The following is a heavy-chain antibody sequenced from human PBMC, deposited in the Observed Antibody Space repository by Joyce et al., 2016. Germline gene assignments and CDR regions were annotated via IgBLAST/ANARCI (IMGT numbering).Heavy chain of an antibody. J-gene: IGHJ3*02. CDR3: ARGQYHAFGI. V-gene: IGHV6-1*01. CDR1: GDSVSSNSVA. D-gene: IGHD2/OR15-2a*01. Sequence: QVQLQQSGPGLVKPSQTLSVTCAISGDSVSSNSVAWHWIRQSPSRGLEWLGRTYFRSMWYKEYAVSVKGRMTINPDTSKNQFSLQLNSVTPEDTAVYYCARGQYHAFGIWGQGTMVTVSS. CDR2: TYFRSMWYK.